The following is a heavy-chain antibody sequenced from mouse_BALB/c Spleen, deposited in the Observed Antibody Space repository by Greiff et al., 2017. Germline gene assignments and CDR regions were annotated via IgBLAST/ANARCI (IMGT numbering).Heavy chain of an antibody. J-gene: IGHJ3*01. Sequence: DVQLVESGPGLVKPSQSLSLTCSVTGYSITSGYYWNWIRQFPGNKLEWMGYISYDGSNNYNPSLKNRISITRDTSKYQFFLKLNSVTTEDTATYYCAISTMITTFAYWGQGTLVTVSA. D-gene: IGHD2-4*01. V-gene: IGHV3-6*02. CDR2: ISYDGSN. CDR1: GYSITSGYY. CDR3: AISTMITTFAY.